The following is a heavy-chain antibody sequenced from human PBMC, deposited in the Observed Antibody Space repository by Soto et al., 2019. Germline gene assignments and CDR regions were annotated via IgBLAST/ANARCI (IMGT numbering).Heavy chain of an antibody. CDR3: AKGSRTRSYNAMVV. V-gene: IGHV3-43*01. D-gene: IGHD3-16*01. CDR2: ITWDGFST. CDR1: GFTFDDYT. Sequence: EVQLVESGGAVVQPGGSLRLSCAASGFTFDDYTIHWVRQAPGKGLEWVSLITWDGFSTYYADSVKGRFTVSRDNSKNSLYLQMNSLKTEDTALYYCAKGSRTRSYNAMVVWGQGTTVTVSS. J-gene: IGHJ6*02.